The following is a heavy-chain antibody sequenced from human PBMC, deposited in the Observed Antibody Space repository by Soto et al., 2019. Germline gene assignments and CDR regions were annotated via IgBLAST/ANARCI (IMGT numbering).Heavy chain of an antibody. CDR2: INHSGST. CDR1: GGSFSGYY. J-gene: IGHJ4*02. CDR3: ARDKITGLFDY. V-gene: IGHV4-34*01. D-gene: IGHD2-8*02. Sequence: QVQLQQWGAGLLKPSETLSLTCAVYGGSFSGYYWTWIHQPPGTGLEWIGEINHSGSTNYNPSLKSRVTISVDTSKTQFSLKLTSVTAADTAVYYCARDKITGLFDYWGQGTLVTVSS.